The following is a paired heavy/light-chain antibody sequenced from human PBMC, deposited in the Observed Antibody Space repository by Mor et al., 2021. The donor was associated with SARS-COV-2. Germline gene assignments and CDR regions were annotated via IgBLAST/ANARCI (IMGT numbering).Light chain of an antibody. CDR3: QQYGSSLYT. J-gene: IGKJ2*01. Sequence: EIVLTQSPGTLSLSPGERATLSCRASQSVSSSYLAWYQQKPGQTPRLLIYGASSRATGIPDRFRGSGSGTDFTLTISRLEPEDFAVYYCQQYGSSLYTFGQGTKLEIK. CDR2: GAS. CDR1: QSVSSSY. V-gene: IGKV3-20*01.
Heavy chain of an antibody. CDR2: INYSGST. CDR1: GGSMSSSSDY. V-gene: IGHV4-39*01. J-gene: IGHJ6*02. D-gene: IGHD3-16*01. CDR3: ARLQRQRWAYNYYHGMDV. Sequence: QVQLQESGPGLVKPSETLSLTCTVSGGSMSSSSDYWGWIRQPPGKGLEWIGTINYSGSTSYNPSLKSRVTISVDTSKSQFSLKLSSVTAADTAVYYCARLQRQRWAYNYYHGMDVWGQGTTVTVSS.